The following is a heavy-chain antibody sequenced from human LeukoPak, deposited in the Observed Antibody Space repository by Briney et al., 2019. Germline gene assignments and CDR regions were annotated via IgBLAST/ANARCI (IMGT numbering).Heavy chain of an antibody. V-gene: IGHV3-30-3*01. D-gene: IGHD3-9*01. CDR3: AKDRGVGLRYFDWLLSDAFDI. CDR2: ISDDGSNT. CDR1: GFIFSSYA. J-gene: IGHJ3*02. Sequence: GGSLRLSCEATGFIFSSYAMHWVRQAPGKGLEWLTVISDDGSNTYYADSVKGRFTISRDNSKNTLYLQMNSLRAEDTAVYYCAKDRGVGLRYFDWLLSDAFDIWGQGTMVTVSS.